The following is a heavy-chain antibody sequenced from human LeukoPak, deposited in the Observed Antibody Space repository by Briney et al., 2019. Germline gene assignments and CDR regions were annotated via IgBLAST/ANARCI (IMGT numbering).Heavy chain of an antibody. CDR3: ARVAAAGGPGNFDY. J-gene: IGHJ4*02. V-gene: IGHV1-8*03. CDR1: GYTFTSYD. D-gene: IGHD6-13*01. Sequence: GASVKVSCKASGYTFTSYDIDWVRQATGQGLEWMGWMNPNSGNTGYAQKFQGRVTITRNTSISTAYMELSSLRSEDTAVYYCARVAAAGGPGNFDYWGQGTLVTVSS. CDR2: MNPNSGNT.